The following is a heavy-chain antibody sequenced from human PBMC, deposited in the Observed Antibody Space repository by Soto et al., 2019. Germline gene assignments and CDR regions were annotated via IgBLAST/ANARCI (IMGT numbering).Heavy chain of an antibody. V-gene: IGHV4-4*02. CDR2: IYHSGST. J-gene: IGHJ3*02. Sequence: SETLSLTCAVSGGSISSSNWWSWVRQPPGKGLEWIGEIYHSGSTNYNPSLKSRVTISVDKSKNQFSLKLSSVTAADTAVYYCARGYSYGLHGAFDIWGQGTMVTVSS. CDR3: ARGYSYGLHGAFDI. CDR1: GGSISSSNW. D-gene: IGHD5-18*01.